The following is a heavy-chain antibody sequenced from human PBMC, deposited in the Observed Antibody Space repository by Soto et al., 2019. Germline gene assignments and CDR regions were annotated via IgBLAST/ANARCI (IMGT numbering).Heavy chain of an antibody. CDR3: ARWSYLDY. CDR1: GFSFGSYA. J-gene: IGHJ4*02. CDR2: ISGSDGKT. V-gene: IGHV3-23*01. D-gene: IGHD3-3*01. Sequence: GGSLRLSCAASGFSFGSYALSCVRQAPGKGLEWVSTISGSDGKTFYADAVKGRFSISRDTSQNTLYLQMNSLRADDTAIYYCARWSYLDYWGQGTRVTVSS.